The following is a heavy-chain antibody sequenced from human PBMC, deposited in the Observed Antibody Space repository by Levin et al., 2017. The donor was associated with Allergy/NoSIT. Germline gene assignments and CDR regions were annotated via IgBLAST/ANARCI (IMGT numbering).Heavy chain of an antibody. V-gene: IGHV3-30-3*01. CDR1: GFTFSSSA. Sequence: LSLTCAASGFTFSSSAMHWVRQAPGKGLEWVAVISYDGSNKYYADSVKGRFTISRDNSKNTLYLQMNSLRAEDTAVYYCASRSRLLWFGDNGGENAFDSWGQGTMVTVSS. CDR3: ASRSRLLWFGDNGGENAFDS. D-gene: IGHD3-10*01. J-gene: IGHJ3*02. CDR2: ISYDGSNK.